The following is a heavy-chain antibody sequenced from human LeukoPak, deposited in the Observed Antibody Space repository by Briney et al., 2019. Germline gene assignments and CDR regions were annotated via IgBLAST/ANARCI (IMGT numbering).Heavy chain of an antibody. D-gene: IGHD1-1*01. CDR3: AKHDLRAKDYFDY. Sequence: GGSLRLSCAASGFTFSTFAMIWVRQPPGKGLEWVSTISGSGSNTHYADSVKGRFTISRDNYKDTLYMQMNGLRAEDTAVYYCAKHDLRAKDYFDYWGQGTLVTVSS. CDR1: GFTFSTFA. J-gene: IGHJ4*02. CDR2: ISGSGSNT. V-gene: IGHV3-23*01.